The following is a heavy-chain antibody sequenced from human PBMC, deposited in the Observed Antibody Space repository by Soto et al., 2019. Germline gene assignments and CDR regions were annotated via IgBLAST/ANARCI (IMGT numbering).Heavy chain of an antibody. CDR1: GYTFTTYG. CDR2: ISTYNGNT. CDR3: ARGPTDYYDNSGDYFLDY. J-gene: IGHJ4*02. D-gene: IGHD3-22*01. Sequence: QVQLVQSGAEEKKPGASVKVSCKASGYTFTTYGMSWVRQAPGQGLDWMGWISTYNGNTKYAERLQGRVTMTTDTTTSTAYMELRSLRSDDTAVYYCARGPTDYYDNSGDYFLDYWGQGTLVTVSS. V-gene: IGHV1-18*01.